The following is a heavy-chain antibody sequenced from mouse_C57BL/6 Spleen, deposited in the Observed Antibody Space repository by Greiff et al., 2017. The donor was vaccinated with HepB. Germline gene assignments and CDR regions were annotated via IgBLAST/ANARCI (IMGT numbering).Heavy chain of an antibody. CDR1: GYTFTSYW. CDR3: AREGAYGNSYYYAMDY. Sequence: VQLQQPGAELVRPGSSVKLSCKASGYTFTSYWMHWVKQRPIQGLEWIGNIDPSDSETHYNQKFKDKATLTVDKSSSTAYMQLSSLTSEDSAVYYCAREGAYGNSYYYAMDYWGQGTSVTVSS. D-gene: IGHD2-1*01. J-gene: IGHJ4*01. V-gene: IGHV1-52*01. CDR2: IDPSDSET.